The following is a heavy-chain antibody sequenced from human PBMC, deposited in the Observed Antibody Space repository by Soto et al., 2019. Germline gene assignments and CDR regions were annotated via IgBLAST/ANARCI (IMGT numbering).Heavy chain of an antibody. J-gene: IGHJ6*02. CDR1: GYTFTSYA. Sequence: SLKLSCKASGYTFTSYAMHWVRQAPGQRLEWMGWINAGNGNTKYSQKFQGRVTITRDTSASTAYMELSSLRSEDTAVYYCARATRVGVVIIYSGMDVWGQGNTVTVSS. CDR3: ARATRVGVVIIYSGMDV. V-gene: IGHV1-3*01. CDR2: INAGNGNT. D-gene: IGHD3-3*01.